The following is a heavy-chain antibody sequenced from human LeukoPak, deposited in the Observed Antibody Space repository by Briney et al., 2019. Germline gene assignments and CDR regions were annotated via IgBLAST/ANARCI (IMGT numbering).Heavy chain of an antibody. CDR1: GFSFSSYN. J-gene: IGHJ6*04. Sequence: PGGSLRLSCAASGFSFSSYNMNWVRQTPGKGLEWVSSITSSSTYTFYADSVKGRFTISRDNARNTLYLQMNSLRAEDTAVYYFAELGITMIGGVWGKGTTVTISS. CDR2: ITSSSTYT. CDR3: AELGITMIGGV. D-gene: IGHD3-10*02. V-gene: IGHV3-21*01.